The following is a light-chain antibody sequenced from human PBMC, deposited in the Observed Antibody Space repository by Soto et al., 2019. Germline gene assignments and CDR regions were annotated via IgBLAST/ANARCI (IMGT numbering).Light chain of an antibody. V-gene: IGKV1-13*02. CDR3: QQFDTFPRT. CDR2: DSS. CDR1: QGIASA. Sequence: AIQLTQSPSSLSASVGDRVTITCRASQGIASALAWYQQKPGKPPKLLISDSSSLESGVPSRFGGSGSGTDFTLTISSLQPEDFATYYCQQFDTFPRTFCQGTRLDFK. J-gene: IGKJ5*01.